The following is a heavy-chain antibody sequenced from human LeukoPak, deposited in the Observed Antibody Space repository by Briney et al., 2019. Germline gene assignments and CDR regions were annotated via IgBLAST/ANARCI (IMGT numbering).Heavy chain of an antibody. V-gene: IGHV4-4*09. CDR2: IYTSGGT. Sequence: SETLSLTCTVSGDSISSYYWSWIRQPPGKGLEWIGYIYTSGGTNYIPSLKGRVTISIDTSKNQFSLKLSSVTAADSAVYYCARLTRLSTSPDRYYLDYSARAPWSPSPQ. J-gene: IGHJ4*02. D-gene: IGHD6-6*01. CDR3: ARLTRLSTSPDRYYLDY. CDR1: GDSISSYY.